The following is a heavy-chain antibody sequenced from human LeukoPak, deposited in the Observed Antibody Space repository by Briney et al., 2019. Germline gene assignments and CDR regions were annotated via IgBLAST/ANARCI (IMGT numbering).Heavy chain of an antibody. CDR3: AKWRGAYYYGSRLDY. CDR2: ISGSGGST. CDR1: GFTFSSYA. V-gene: IGHV3-23*01. Sequence: GRSLTLACAASGFTFSSYAMSWVRQAPGNVLEWVSAISGSGGSTYYADSVKGRFTISRDNSKNTMYLQMNSLRAEDTAVYYCAKWRGAYYYGSRLDYWGQGTLVTVSS. D-gene: IGHD3-10*01. J-gene: IGHJ4*02.